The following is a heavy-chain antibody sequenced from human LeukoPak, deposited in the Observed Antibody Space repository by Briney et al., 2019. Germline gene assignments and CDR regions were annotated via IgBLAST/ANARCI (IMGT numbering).Heavy chain of an antibody. D-gene: IGHD3-10*01. CDR3: AKEIGVRGVIEWNYYYGMDV. Sequence: PGRSLRLSCGASGFTFSSYDLHWVRQAPGKGLEWVAVISYDGSNKYYADSVKGRFTISRDNSKNTLYLQMNSLRAEDTAVYYCAKEIGVRGVIEWNYYYGMDVWGQGTTVTVSS. J-gene: IGHJ6*02. CDR1: GFTFSSYD. CDR2: ISYDGSNK. V-gene: IGHV3-30*18.